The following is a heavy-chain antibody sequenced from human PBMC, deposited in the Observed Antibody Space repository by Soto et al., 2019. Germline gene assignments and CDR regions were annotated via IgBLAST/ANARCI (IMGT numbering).Heavy chain of an antibody. D-gene: IGHD2-15*01. CDR2: IWYDGSNK. J-gene: IGHJ6*02. CDR3: ARDPLLRFYYGMDV. V-gene: IGHV3-33*01. Sequence: PGGSLRLSCAASGFTFSSYGMHWVRQAPGKGLEWVAVIWYDGSNKYYADSVKGRFTISRDNSKNTLYLQMNSLRAEDTAVYYCARDPLLRFYYGMDVWGQGTTVTVS. CDR1: GFTFSSYG.